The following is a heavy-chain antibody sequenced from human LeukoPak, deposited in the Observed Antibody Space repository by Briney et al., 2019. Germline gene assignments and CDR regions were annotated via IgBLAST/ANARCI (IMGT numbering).Heavy chain of an antibody. J-gene: IGHJ5*02. CDR1: GFTFGDYA. Sequence: GRSLRLSCTASGFTFGDYAMSWVRHAPGKGLEWVGFIRSKAYGGTTEYAASVKGRFTISRDDSKSIAYLQMNSLKTEDTAVYYCTRDHCSSTSCEGYWFDPWGQGTLVTVSS. D-gene: IGHD2-2*01. CDR2: IRSKAYGGTT. CDR3: TRDHCSSTSCEGYWFDP. V-gene: IGHV3-49*04.